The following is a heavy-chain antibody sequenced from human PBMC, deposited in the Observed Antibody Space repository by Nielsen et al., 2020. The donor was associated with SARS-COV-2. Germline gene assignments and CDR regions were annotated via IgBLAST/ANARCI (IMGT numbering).Heavy chain of an antibody. CDR2: VYSGGYST. Sequence: GESLKISCAASGFTFSSYWMSWVRQAPGKGLECVSVVYSGGYSTYYAVSVKGRFTVSRDDSKNTLYLQMNSLRVEDTAVYYCAKDAGSHQDWGQGTLVTVSS. CDR3: AKDAGSHQD. CDR1: GFTFSSYW. D-gene: IGHD1-26*01. V-gene: IGHV3-23*03. J-gene: IGHJ4*02.